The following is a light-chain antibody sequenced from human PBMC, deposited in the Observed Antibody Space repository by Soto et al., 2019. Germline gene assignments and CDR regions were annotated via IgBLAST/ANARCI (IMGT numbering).Light chain of an antibody. CDR3: QQSYSSSWT. J-gene: IGKJ1*01. V-gene: IGKV1-39*01. CDR1: QSISNL. CDR2: GTS. Sequence: DIQMTQSPSSLSASVGDRVTITCRASQSISNLLNWYQHKPGKAPKLLIYGTSTLQSGVPSRFSGCGSGTDFTLTISSLQREDFATYYCQQSYSSSWTFGQGTKVEIK.